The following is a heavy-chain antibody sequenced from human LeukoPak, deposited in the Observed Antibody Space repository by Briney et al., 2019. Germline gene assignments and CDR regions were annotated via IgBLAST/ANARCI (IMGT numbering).Heavy chain of an antibody. CDR3: AREWNIVVVPAAIGWFDP. V-gene: IGHV3-11*01. Sequence: PGGSLRLSCAASGFTFSDYYMSWIRQAPGKGLEWVSYISSSGSTIYYADSVKGRFTISRDNAKNSLYLQMNSLRAEDTAVYYCAREWNIVVVPAAIGWFDPWGQGTLVTVSS. CDR1: GFTFSDYY. CDR2: ISSSGSTI. J-gene: IGHJ5*02. D-gene: IGHD2-2*01.